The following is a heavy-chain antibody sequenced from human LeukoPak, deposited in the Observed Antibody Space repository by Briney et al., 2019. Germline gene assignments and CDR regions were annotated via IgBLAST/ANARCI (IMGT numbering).Heavy chain of an antibody. Sequence: GGSLRLSCAASGLTFSSHWMHWVRQAPGKGLMWVSRITNDGSSTTYADSVKGRFTISRDNSKNTLYLQMNSLRAEDTAVYYCAKDQIAVALFLDPNWFDPWGQGTLVTVSS. CDR1: GLTFSSHW. V-gene: IGHV3-74*01. CDR3: AKDQIAVALFLDPNWFDP. D-gene: IGHD6-19*01. J-gene: IGHJ5*02. CDR2: ITNDGSST.